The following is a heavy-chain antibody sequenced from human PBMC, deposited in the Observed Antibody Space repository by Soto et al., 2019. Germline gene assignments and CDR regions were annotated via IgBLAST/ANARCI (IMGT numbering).Heavy chain of an antibody. CDR2: IFYSGNSGST. J-gene: IGHJ5*02. CDR1: GGSVNSANHY. D-gene: IGHD3-22*01. Sequence: QVQLQESGPGLVKPSETLSLTCTVSGGSVNSANHYWSWIRQPPGKRLQWIGYIFYSGNSGSTNYNTSLESRITISVDTSKNKFSLKLSSVTAADTALYYCARVGSSGYYGWFDPWGQGTLVTVSS. V-gene: IGHV4-61*01. CDR3: ARVGSSGYYGWFDP.